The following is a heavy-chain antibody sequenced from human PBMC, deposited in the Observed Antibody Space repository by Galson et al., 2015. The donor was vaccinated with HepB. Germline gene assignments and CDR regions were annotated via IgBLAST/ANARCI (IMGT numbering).Heavy chain of an antibody. CDR1: GYTFTSYY. CDR2: INPSGGST. V-gene: IGHV1-46*01. Sequence: SVKVSCKASGYTFTSYYMHWVRQAPGQGLEWMGIINPSGGSTSYAQKFQGRVTMTRDTSTSTVYMELSSLRSEDTAVYYCARDRSGSYFSDAFDIWGQGTMVTVSS. J-gene: IGHJ3*02. D-gene: IGHD1-26*01. CDR3: ARDRSGSYFSDAFDI.